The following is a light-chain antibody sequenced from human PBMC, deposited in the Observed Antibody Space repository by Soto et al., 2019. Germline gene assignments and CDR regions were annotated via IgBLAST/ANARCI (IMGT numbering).Light chain of an antibody. J-gene: IGKJ5*01. CDR2: GAS. Sequence: ELVLTQSPGTLSLSPGERATLSCRASQTVSSNYLAWYQQKPAQAPRLLIYGASSRATGIPDRFSGSGSGTEFTLSISSLQSEDFGLYFCQQYNNWPLITFGPGTRLEIK. CDR3: QQYNNWPLIT. V-gene: IGKV3-20*01. CDR1: QTVSSNY.